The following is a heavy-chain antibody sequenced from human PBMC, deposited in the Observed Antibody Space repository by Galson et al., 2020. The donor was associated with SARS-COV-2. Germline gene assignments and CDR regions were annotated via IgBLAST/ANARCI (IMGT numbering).Heavy chain of an antibody. V-gene: IGHV3-23*01. CDR3: AKGNSHYFDSSNDGYFDH. CDR1: GFTFSSRA. CDR2: LSGNGGNT. Sequence: GESLKISCVASGFTFSSRAMSWVRQASGKGLEWVSGLSGNGGNTYYADSVKGRFTISRDNSNNMVYLQMNSLRAEDTAAYYCAKGNSHYFDSSNDGYFDHWGLGTLVTVSS. J-gene: IGHJ4*02. D-gene: IGHD3-22*01.